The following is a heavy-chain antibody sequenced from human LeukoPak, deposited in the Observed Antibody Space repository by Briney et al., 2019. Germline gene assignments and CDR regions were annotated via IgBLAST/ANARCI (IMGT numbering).Heavy chain of an antibody. CDR3: ASDRVLGSGSLDN. CDR2: IRGDGYDT. CDR1: GVSFSDFW. Sequence: GGSLRLSCAASGVSFSDFWMHWVRQTPGKGLVWVSRIRGDGYDTNYADSVEGRFTISRDNARHTLYLQMNSLRADDTAVYYCASDRVLGSGSLDNWGQGTLVTVSS. V-gene: IGHV3-74*01. D-gene: IGHD3-10*01. J-gene: IGHJ4*02.